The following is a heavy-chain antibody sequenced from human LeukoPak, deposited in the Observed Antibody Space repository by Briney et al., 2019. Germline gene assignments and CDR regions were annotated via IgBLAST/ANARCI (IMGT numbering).Heavy chain of an antibody. CDR1: GGSISSSSYY. CDR3: ARFGDTAMAYYFDY. Sequence: SETLSLTCSVSGGSISSSSYYWGWIRQPPGKGLEWIGSIYYSGSTYYNPSLKSRVTISVDTSKNQFSLKLSSVTAADTAVYYCARFGDTAMAYYFDYWGQGTLVTVSS. CDR2: IYYSGST. V-gene: IGHV4-39*01. D-gene: IGHD5-18*01. J-gene: IGHJ4*02.